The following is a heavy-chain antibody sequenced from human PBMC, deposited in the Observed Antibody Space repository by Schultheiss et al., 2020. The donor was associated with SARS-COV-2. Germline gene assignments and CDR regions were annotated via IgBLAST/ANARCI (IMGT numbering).Heavy chain of an antibody. Sequence: GESLKISCAASGFTFSSYWMSWVRQAPGKGLEWVANIKQDGSEKYYVDSVKGRFTISRDNAKNSLYLQMNSLRAEDTAVYYCAFDSSGWLHARDYWGQGTLVTVSS. CDR2: IKQDGSEK. J-gene: IGHJ4*02. CDR1: GFTFSSYW. V-gene: IGHV3-7*03. CDR3: AFDSSGWLHARDY. D-gene: IGHD6-19*01.